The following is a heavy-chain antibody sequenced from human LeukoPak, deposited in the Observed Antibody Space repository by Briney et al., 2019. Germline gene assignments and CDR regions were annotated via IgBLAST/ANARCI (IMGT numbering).Heavy chain of an antibody. CDR2: IYTSGST. V-gene: IGHV4-4*07. CDR3: AKTITLFGVAHYYYMDV. D-gene: IGHD3-3*01. CDR1: GGSISSYY. Sequence: SETLSLTCTVSGGSISSYYWSWIRQPAGKGLEWIGRIYTSGSTIYNPSLKSRLTMSLDTSKNQFSLKLSSVTAADTAVYYCAKTITLFGVAHYYYMDVWGKGTTVTVSS. J-gene: IGHJ6*03.